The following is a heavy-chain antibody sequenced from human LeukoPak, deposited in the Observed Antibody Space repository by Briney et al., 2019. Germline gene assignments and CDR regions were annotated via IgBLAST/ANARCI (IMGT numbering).Heavy chain of an antibody. CDR2: ISRSGTYI. J-gene: IGHJ4*02. CDR1: GFTFSAYT. Sequence: GGSLRLSCAASGFTFSAYTMTWVRQAPGKGLEWVSAISRSGTYIYYEDSVKGRFTISRDNAENSVYLQMNSLRVEDTAVYYCARDRHSGSSLVYFDYWGQGTLVTVSS. V-gene: IGHV3-21*01. D-gene: IGHD1-26*01. CDR3: ARDRHSGSSLVYFDY.